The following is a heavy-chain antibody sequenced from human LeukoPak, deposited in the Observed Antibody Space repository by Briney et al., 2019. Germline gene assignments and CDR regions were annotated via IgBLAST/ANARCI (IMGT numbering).Heavy chain of an antibody. D-gene: IGHD1-1*01. Sequence: GRSLRLSCAASGLTFSSYAMHWIRQAPGKGLEWVGFIRSKAYGETADYAASVKGRFTISRDDSKAIAYLQMNSLKTEDTAVYHCTRDRGAYNLYDYWGQGTLVTVSS. CDR1: GLTFSSYA. CDR3: TRDRGAYNLYDY. J-gene: IGHJ4*02. V-gene: IGHV3-49*03. CDR2: IRSKAYGETA.